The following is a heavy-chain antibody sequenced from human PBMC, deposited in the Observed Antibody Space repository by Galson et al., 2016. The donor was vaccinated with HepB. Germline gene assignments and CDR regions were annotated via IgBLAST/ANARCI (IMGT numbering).Heavy chain of an antibody. CDR2: INGDGTST. D-gene: IGHD6-13*01. Sequence: SVRLSCAASGFTFSNSWMHWVRQGRGKGLVWVARINGDGTSTSYADLEEGRFTISRDNATNTLYLQMNSLRAEDTAVYYCTRGVELAAAGPRGSFNMWGQGTMVTVSS. V-gene: IGHV3-74*01. J-gene: IGHJ3*02. CDR1: GFTFSNSW. CDR3: TRGVELAAAGPRGSFNM.